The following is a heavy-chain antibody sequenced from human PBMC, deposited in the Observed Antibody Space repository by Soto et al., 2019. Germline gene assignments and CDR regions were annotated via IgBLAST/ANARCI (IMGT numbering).Heavy chain of an antibody. CDR3: SLYYYGSSGFPSPFFY. D-gene: IGHD3-22*01. CDR2: IYYSGST. J-gene: IGHJ4*02. CDR1: GGSISSGDYY. Sequence: SETLSLTCTVSGGSISSGDYYWTWIRQPPGKGLEWIGYIYYSGSTYYNPSLKSRVTISVDTSKNQFSLKLSSVTAADTAVYYCSLYYYGSSGFPSPFFYWGQGTLVTVSS. V-gene: IGHV4-30-4*01.